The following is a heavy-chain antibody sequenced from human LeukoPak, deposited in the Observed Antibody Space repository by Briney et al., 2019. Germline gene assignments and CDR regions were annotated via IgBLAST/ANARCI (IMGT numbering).Heavy chain of an antibody. CDR3: ARDFLGGYFDY. J-gene: IGHJ4*02. CDR1: GGSISSYY. CDR2: IYYSGST. Sequence: PSETLSLTCTVSGGSISSYYWSWIRQPPGKGLEWIGYIYYSGSTNYNPSLKSRVTISVDTSKNQFSLKLSSVTAADTAVYYCARDFLGGYFDYWGQGTLVTVSS. D-gene: IGHD2/OR15-2a*01. V-gene: IGHV4-59*01.